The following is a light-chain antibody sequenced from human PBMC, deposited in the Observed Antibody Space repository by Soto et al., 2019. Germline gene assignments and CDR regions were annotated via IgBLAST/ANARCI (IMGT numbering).Light chain of an antibody. V-gene: IGKV3-20*01. CDR1: QSVSSSY. J-gene: IGKJ1*01. CDR3: QQYGSSPRT. Sequence: EIVLTQSPGTLSLSPGERATLSCRASQSVSSSYLAWYQQKPGQPPRLLIYDASSRATGIPDRFSGSGSGTDFTLTISSLEPEDFAVYYCQQYGSSPRTFGPGTKVEIK. CDR2: DAS.